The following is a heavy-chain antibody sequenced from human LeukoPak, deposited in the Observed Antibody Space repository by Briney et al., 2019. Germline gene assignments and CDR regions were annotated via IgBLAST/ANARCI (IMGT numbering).Heavy chain of an antibody. V-gene: IGHV3-30*18. D-gene: IGHD6-13*01. CDR2: ISYDGSNK. Sequence: PGGSLRLSCAASGFTFSSYGMHWVRQAPGKGLEWVAVISYDGSNKYYADSVKGRFTISRDNSKNTLYLQMNSLRAEDTAIYYCAKDRSDNSTWYLGDYWGQGTLVAVSS. J-gene: IGHJ4*02. CDR1: GFTFSSYG. CDR3: AKDRSDNSTWYLGDY.